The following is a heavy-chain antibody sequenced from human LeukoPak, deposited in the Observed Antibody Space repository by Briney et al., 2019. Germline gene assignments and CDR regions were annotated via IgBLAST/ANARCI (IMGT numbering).Heavy chain of an antibody. J-gene: IGHJ6*03. CDR1: GFTFGDYA. CDR3: TRDLDSSGYYYYYYYMDV. V-gene: IGHV3-49*03. D-gene: IGHD3-22*01. CDR2: IRSKAYGGTT. Sequence: PGRSLRLSCTASGFTFGDYAMSWFRQAPGKGLEWVGFIRSKAYGGTTEYAASVKGRFTISRDDSKSIAYLQMNSLKTEDTAVYYCTRDLDSSGYYYYYYYMDVWGKGTTVTVSS.